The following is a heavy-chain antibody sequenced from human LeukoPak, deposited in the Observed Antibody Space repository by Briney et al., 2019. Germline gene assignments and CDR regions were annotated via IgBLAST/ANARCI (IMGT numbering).Heavy chain of an antibody. Sequence: ASVKVSCKASGYTFTSYGISWVRQAPGQGLEWMGWISAYNGNTNYAQKLQGRVTMSTDTSTSTAYMELRSLRSDDTAVYYCVVVPTAIREGTKDYYYYYIDVWGKGTTVTVSS. CDR3: VVVPTAIREGTKDYYYYYIDV. D-gene: IGHD2-2*02. CDR1: GYTFTSYG. CDR2: ISAYNGNT. V-gene: IGHV1-18*01. J-gene: IGHJ6*03.